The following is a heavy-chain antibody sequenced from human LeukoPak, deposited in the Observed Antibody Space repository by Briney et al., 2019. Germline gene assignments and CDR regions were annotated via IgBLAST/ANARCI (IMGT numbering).Heavy chain of an antibody. J-gene: IGHJ4*02. Sequence: ASVKVSCKASGYTFTGYYMHWVRQAPGQGLEWMGWINPNSGGTNYAQKFQGRVTMTRDTSIRTACMGLSRLRSDDTAVYCCARVITFGGVIVPFDYWGQGTLVTVSS. D-gene: IGHD3-16*02. CDR3: ARVITFGGVIVPFDY. CDR1: GYTFTGYY. CDR2: INPNSGGT. V-gene: IGHV1-2*02.